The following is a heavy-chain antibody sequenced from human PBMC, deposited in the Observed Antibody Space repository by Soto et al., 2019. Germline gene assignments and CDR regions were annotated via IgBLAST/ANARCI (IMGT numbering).Heavy chain of an antibody. CDR2: ISGSGGST. CDR1: GFTFSSYA. CDR3: ANLDIVATMYNWFDP. D-gene: IGHD5-12*01. J-gene: IGHJ5*02. Sequence: EVQLLESGGGLVQPGGSLRLSCAASGFTFSSYAMSWVRQAPGKGLEWVSAISGSGGSTYYADAVKGRFTISRDNSKNTLYLQMNSLRAEDKAVYYCANLDIVATMYNWFDPWGQGTLVTVSS. V-gene: IGHV3-23*01.